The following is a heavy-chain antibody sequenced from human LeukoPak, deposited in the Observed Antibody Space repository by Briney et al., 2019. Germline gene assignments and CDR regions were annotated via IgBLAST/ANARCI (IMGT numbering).Heavy chain of an antibody. D-gene: IGHD4-17*01. Sequence: SETLSLTCAVYGGSFSGYYWSWIRQHPGKGLEWIGYIYYSGSTYYNPSLKSRVTISVDTSKNQFSLKLSSVTAADTAVYYCAVLYGDYGSGDWFDPWGQETLDTVSS. J-gene: IGHJ5*02. CDR2: IYYSGST. CDR1: GGSFSGYY. CDR3: AVLYGDYGSGDWFDP. V-gene: IGHV4-31*11.